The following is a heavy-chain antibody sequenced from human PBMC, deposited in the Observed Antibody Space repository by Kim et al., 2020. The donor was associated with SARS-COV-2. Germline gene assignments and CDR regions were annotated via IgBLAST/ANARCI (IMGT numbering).Heavy chain of an antibody. CDR2: IDHSGNT. CDR1: GGSFSGYY. D-gene: IGHD6-6*01. CDR3: VSRWEYASSSPYYYYYMDV. Sequence: SETLSLTCVVNGGSFSGYYWNWIRQTPGKGLDWIAEIDHSGNTNYNSSLESRVTISVDTSKNQFSLNLTSVTAADTAVYYCVSRWEYASSSPYYYYYMDVWGTGTTVIVSS. J-gene: IGHJ6*03. V-gene: IGHV4-34*01.